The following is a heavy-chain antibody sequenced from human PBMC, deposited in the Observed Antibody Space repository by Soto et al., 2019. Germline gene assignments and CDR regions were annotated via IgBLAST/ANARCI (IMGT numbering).Heavy chain of an antibody. CDR1: GYTFTRYG. Sequence: ASVKVSCTASGYTFTRYGISWVRQAPGQGLEWMGWISAYNGNTNYAQKLQGRVTMTTDTSTSTAYMELRSLRSDDTAVYYCARERSGYSSTPGHWFDPWGQGTLVTVSS. D-gene: IGHD6-13*01. CDR2: ISAYNGNT. V-gene: IGHV1-18*01. CDR3: ARERSGYSSTPGHWFDP. J-gene: IGHJ5*02.